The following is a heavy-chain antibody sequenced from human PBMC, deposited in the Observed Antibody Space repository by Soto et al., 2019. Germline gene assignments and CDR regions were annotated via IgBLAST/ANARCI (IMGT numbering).Heavy chain of an antibody. CDR2: ISGSDNRT. V-gene: IGHV3-23*01. J-gene: IGHJ6*02. CDR1: AFTFRGYA. D-gene: IGHD3-3*01. CDR3: ARIKDDLWSGMDG. Sequence: GGSLRLSCAASAFTFRGYAISWVRQAPGKGLEWVSTISGSDNRTYYADSVKGRFTISRDNSKNALYLQMNSQRAEDTAVYYCARIKDDLWSGMDGWGQGTTVTVSS.